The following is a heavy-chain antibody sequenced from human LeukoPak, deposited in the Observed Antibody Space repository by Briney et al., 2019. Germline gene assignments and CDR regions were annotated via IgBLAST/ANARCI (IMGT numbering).Heavy chain of an antibody. CDR3: AKDSYGSPHYFDY. CDR1: GFTFSSYA. CDR2: ISYDGSNK. J-gene: IGHJ4*02. V-gene: IGHV3-30*01. Sequence: PGGSLRLSCAASGFTFSSYAMHWVRQAPGKGLEWVAVISYDGSNKYYADSVKGRFTISRDNAKNSLYLQMNSLRAEDTALYYCAKDSYGSPHYFDYWGQGTLVTVSS. D-gene: IGHD3-10*01.